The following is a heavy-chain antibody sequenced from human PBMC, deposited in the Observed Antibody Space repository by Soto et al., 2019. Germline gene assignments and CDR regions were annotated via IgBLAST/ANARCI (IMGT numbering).Heavy chain of an antibody. CDR3: ARTIVVVTAAPSEYFDS. CDR2: IYYSGRT. CDR1: GGSISSGGYY. V-gene: IGHV4-31*01. Sequence: QVQLQESGPGLVKPSQTLSLTCTVSGGSISSGGYYWSWIRQHPGKGLEWIGHIYYSGRTHYNPSLNTEVTISVDTSKNQFSLKLSSVTAADTAVYYCARTIVVVTAAPSEYFDSWGQGTLVTVSS. D-gene: IGHD2-21*02. J-gene: IGHJ4*02.